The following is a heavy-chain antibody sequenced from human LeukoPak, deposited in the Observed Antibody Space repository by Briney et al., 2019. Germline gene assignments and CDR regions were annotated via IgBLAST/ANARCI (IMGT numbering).Heavy chain of an antibody. D-gene: IGHD3-10*01. CDR2: IYYSGST. V-gene: IGHV4-59*01. J-gene: IGHJ3*02. CDR3: ARSHKYYLTHAFDI. Sequence: PSETLSLTCTVSGGSISSYYWGWIRQPPGKGLEWIGYIYYSGSTNYNPSLKSRVTISVDTSKNQFSLKLSSVTAADTAVYYCARSHKYYLTHAFDIWGQGTMVTVSS. CDR1: GGSISSYY.